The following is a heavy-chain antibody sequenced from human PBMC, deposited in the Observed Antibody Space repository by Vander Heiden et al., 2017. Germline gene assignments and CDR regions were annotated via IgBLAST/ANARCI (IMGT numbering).Heavy chain of an antibody. Sequence: QVQLVESGGGVVQPGRSLRLSCAASGFTFSSYALNWLRQAPGKGREWVAVISYDGSNKYYADSVKGRFTISRDNSKNTLYLQMNSLRAEDTAVYYCARGREAYCGGDCYSGRVAFDIWGQGTMVTVSS. J-gene: IGHJ3*02. CDR3: ARGREAYCGGDCYSGRVAFDI. CDR2: ISYDGSNK. V-gene: IGHV3-30-3*01. D-gene: IGHD2-21*02. CDR1: GFTFSSYA.